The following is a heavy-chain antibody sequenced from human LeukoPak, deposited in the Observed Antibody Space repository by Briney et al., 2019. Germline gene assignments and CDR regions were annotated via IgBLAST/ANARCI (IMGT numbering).Heavy chain of an antibody. V-gene: IGHV1-2*02. Sequence: GASVEVSCKASGYTFTSYDINWVRQAPGQGLEWMGWINPNSGGTNYAQKFQGRVTMTRDTSISTAYMELSRLRSDDTAVYYCARVRPPREAAAGIGYWGQGTLVTVSS. CDR3: ARVRPPREAAAGIGY. CDR2: INPNSGGT. D-gene: IGHD6-13*01. J-gene: IGHJ4*02. CDR1: GYTFTSYD.